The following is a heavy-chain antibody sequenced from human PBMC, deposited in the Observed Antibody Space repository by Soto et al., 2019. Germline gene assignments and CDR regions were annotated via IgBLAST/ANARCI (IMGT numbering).Heavy chain of an antibody. Sequence: GGSLRLSCAASGFTFDDYGMSWVRHAPGKGLEWVSGINWNGGSTGYADSVKGRFTISRDNAKNSLYLQMNSLRAEDTALYHCARATYSSGWYDAFDIWGQGTMVT. CDR1: GFTFDDYG. V-gene: IGHV3-20*01. D-gene: IGHD6-19*01. J-gene: IGHJ3*02. CDR3: ARATYSSGWYDAFDI. CDR2: INWNGGST.